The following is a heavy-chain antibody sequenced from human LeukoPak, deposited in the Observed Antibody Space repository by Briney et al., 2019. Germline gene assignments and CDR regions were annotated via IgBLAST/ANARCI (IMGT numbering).Heavy chain of an antibody. CDR1: GFTFSSYA. CDR3: AKGPYCSSTSCYNWYFDL. Sequence: RGSLRLSCAASGFTFSSYAMSWFRQAPGKGLEWVSAISGSGGSTYYADSVKGRFTISRDNSKNTLYLQMNSLRAEDTAVYYCAKGPYCSSTSCYNWYFDLWGRGTLVTVSS. D-gene: IGHD2-2*02. V-gene: IGHV3-23*01. J-gene: IGHJ2*01. CDR2: ISGSGGST.